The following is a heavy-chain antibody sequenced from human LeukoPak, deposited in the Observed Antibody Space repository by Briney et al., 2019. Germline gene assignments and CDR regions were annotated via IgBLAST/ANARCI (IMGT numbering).Heavy chain of an antibody. CDR1: GGSISSYY. Sequence: PSETLSLTCTVSGGSISSYYWSWIRQPPGKGLEWIGNIYYSGSTYYNPSLKSRVTISVDTSKNQFSLKLSSVTAADTAVYYCARHSRTVGSVGIDPWGQGTLVTVSS. CDR3: ARHSRTVGSVGIDP. D-gene: IGHD4-23*01. CDR2: IYYSGST. V-gene: IGHV4-59*08. J-gene: IGHJ5*02.